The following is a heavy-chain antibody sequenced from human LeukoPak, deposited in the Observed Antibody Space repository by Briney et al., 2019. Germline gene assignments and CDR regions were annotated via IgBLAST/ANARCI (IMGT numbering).Heavy chain of an antibody. D-gene: IGHD2-15*01. CDR3: ARARGERVVVAAY. V-gene: IGHV1-8*01. Sequence: GASVKVSCKASGYTFTSYDINWVRQATGQGLEWMGWMNPNSGNTGYAQKFQGRVTMTRNTSISTAYMELSSLRPEDTAVYYCARARGERVVVAAYWGQGTLVTVSS. CDR2: MNPNSGNT. J-gene: IGHJ4*02. CDR1: GYTFTSYD.